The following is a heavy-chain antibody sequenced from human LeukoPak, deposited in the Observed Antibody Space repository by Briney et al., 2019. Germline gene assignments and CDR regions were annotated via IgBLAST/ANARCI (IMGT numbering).Heavy chain of an antibody. CDR3: VLDEVGPYFNY. Sequence: SVKVSCKTSDGTFRRYSFSWVRQAPGQGLQWMGRITPILDMTNYAQTFRGRSTLTADKSTSTVYMQLISLRSDDTAVYYCVLDEVGPYFNYWGHGTLVTVSS. D-gene: IGHD5-24*01. CDR1: DGTFRRYS. CDR2: ITPILDMT. V-gene: IGHV1-69*02. J-gene: IGHJ4*01.